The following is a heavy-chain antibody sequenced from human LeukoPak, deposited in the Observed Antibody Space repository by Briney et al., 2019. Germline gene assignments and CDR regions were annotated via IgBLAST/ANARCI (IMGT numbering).Heavy chain of an antibody. V-gene: IGHV1-2*02. CDR1: GYTFTSYA. J-gene: IGHJ4*02. D-gene: IGHD6-13*01. CDR2: INPNSGGT. Sequence: GASVKVSCKASGYTFTSYAMHWVRQAPGQRLEWMGWINPNSGGTNYAQKFQGRVTMTRDTSISTAYMELSRLRSDDTAVYYCAIEGIAAAKYDYWGQGTLVTVSS. CDR3: AIEGIAAAKYDY.